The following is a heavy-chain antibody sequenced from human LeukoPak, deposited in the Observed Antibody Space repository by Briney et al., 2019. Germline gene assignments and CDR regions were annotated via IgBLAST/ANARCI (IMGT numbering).Heavy chain of an antibody. D-gene: IGHD2-15*01. CDR3: VRGYSFGPYGMDV. V-gene: IGHV3-48*03. CDR2: ISSSGNTI. Sequence: GGSLRLSCAASGFTFSSYEMNWVRQAPGKGLEWVSYISSSGNTIYYADSVKGRFTISRDSSKNTLYLQMSSLRAEDTAVYFCVRGYSFGPYGMDVWGQGTTVTVSS. J-gene: IGHJ6*02. CDR1: GFTFSSYE.